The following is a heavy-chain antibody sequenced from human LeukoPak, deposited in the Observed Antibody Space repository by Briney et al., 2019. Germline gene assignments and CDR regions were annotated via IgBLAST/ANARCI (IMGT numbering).Heavy chain of an antibody. CDR1: GGSISSGGYY. J-gene: IGHJ4*02. Sequence: KSSETLSLTCTVSGGSISSGGYYWSWIRQHPGKGLEWIGYIYYSGSTYYNPTLKSRVTISVDTSKNQFSLKLSSVTAADTAVYYCARGDASCTNGVCYTTYFDYWGQGTLVTVSS. CDR3: ARGDASCTNGVCYTTYFDY. D-gene: IGHD2-8*01. CDR2: IYYSGST. V-gene: IGHV4-31*03.